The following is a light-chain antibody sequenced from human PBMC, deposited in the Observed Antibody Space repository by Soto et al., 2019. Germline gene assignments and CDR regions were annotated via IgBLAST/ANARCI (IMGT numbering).Light chain of an antibody. V-gene: IGLV2-14*01. CDR3: NSYTTSSTLV. Sequence: SVLAQPASVSGSPGQSITISCTGTSSDVGAFNFVSWYQQHPGKAPKLIIYEVTNRPSGVSNRFSGSKFGNTASLTISGLQAEDEADFYCNSYTTSSTLVFGTGTKVTVL. CDR1: SSDVGAFNF. CDR2: EVT. J-gene: IGLJ1*01.